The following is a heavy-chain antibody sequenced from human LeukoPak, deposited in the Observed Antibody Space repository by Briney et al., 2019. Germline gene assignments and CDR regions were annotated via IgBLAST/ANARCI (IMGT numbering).Heavy chain of an antibody. CDR2: ISWNSGSV. CDR3: TKGRSGGYQYYGMDV. J-gene: IGHJ6*02. D-gene: IGHD2-15*01. Sequence: PGRSLRLSCVASGFTFDDYAMHWVRHAPGKGLEWVSGISWNSGSVGYADSGKGRFTISRDNAKNSLYLQMNSLRAEDTALYYCTKGRSGGYQYYGMDVWGRGTTVTVSS. V-gene: IGHV3-9*01. CDR1: GFTFDDYA.